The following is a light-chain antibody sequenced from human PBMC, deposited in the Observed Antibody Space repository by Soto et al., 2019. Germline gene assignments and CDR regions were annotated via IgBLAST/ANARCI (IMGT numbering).Light chain of an antibody. CDR3: QHYFGPLAPT. Sequence: DIVLTQSPDSLAVSLGERATINCKSSQSVFSSSNTKNYLSWYQQKPGQPPKLLIYWASIRGSGVPDRFSGSGSGTDFTLTISSLQDEDVAVYYCQHYFGPLAPTFGGGTKVEIK. V-gene: IGKV4-1*01. J-gene: IGKJ4*01. CDR2: WAS. CDR1: QSVFSSSNTKNY.